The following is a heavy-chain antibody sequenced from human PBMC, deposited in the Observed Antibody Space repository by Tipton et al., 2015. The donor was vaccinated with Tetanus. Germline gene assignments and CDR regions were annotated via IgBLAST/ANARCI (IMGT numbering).Heavy chain of an antibody. CDR2: ISHSGSS. Sequence: LRHSCTVSGGSFSLYYWNWVRQSPGKGLEWIGEISHSGSSSYSPSLKSRVAISVDTSKNQFSLKLSSVTAADTAVYYCARTWGVWVTSIDAFDIWGQGTKVAVSS. V-gene: IGHV4-34*01. CDR3: ARTWGVWVTSIDAFDI. J-gene: IGHJ3*02. D-gene: IGHD3-16*01. CDR1: GGSFSLYY.